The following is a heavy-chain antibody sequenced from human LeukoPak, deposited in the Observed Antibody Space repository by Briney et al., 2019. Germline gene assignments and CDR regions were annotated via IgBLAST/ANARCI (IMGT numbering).Heavy chain of an antibody. Sequence: SETLSLTCTVSGGSISSYYWSWIRQAPGKGLEWIGYIYYSGSTNYNPSLKSRVIISVDTSKNQFSLKLSSVTAADTAVYYCARTVTNYYYYYMDVWGKGTTVTISS. CDR2: IYYSGST. J-gene: IGHJ6*03. CDR3: ARTVTNYYYYYMDV. D-gene: IGHD4-17*01. CDR1: GGSISSYY. V-gene: IGHV4-59*01.